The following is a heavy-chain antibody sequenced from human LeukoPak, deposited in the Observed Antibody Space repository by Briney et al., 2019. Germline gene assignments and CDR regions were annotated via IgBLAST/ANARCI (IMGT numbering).Heavy chain of an antibody. J-gene: IGHJ4*02. V-gene: IGHV4-59*08. D-gene: IGHD5-18*01. CDR2: TYYSGGT. Sequence: SETLSLTCTVSGGSMSSYYWSWIRQPPGKGREWTGYTYYSGGTDYNPSLMSRVTISVDTSRNQFSLKLSSVTAAETAVYYCARHSRSGYNYGPFDYWGQGTLVTVSS. CDR1: GGSMSSYY. CDR3: ARHSRSGYNYGPFDY.